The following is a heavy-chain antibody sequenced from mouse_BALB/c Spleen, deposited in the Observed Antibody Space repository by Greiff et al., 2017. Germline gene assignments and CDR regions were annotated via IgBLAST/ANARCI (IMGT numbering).Heavy chain of an antibody. CDR2: INPSNGRT. Sequence: VQLQQPGAELVKPVASVKLSCKASGYTFTSYWMHWVKQRPGQGLEWIGEINPSNGRTNYNEKFKSKATLTVDKSSSTAYMQLSSLTSEDSAVYYCARLIYYALDYWGQGTTLTVSS. CDR1: GYTFTSYW. D-gene: IGHD2-1*01. CDR3: ARLIYYALDY. J-gene: IGHJ2*01. V-gene: IGHV1S81*02.